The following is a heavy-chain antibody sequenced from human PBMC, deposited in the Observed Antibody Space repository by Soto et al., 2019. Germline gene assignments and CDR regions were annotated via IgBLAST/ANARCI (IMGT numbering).Heavy chain of an antibody. V-gene: IGHV1-69*01. CDR3: AAEPRSYYLNNWFDP. Sequence: QVQLVQSGAEVKKPGSSVKLSCKTSGGTFSSYAISWVRQAPGQGLEWMVGIIPIFGTISYAKKFQGRVTIAADESTSTAYMDLSSLRSEDTAVYYCAAEPRSYYLNNWFDPWGQGTLVTVSS. CDR1: GGTFSSYA. D-gene: IGHD3-10*01. J-gene: IGHJ5*02. CDR2: IIPIFGTI.